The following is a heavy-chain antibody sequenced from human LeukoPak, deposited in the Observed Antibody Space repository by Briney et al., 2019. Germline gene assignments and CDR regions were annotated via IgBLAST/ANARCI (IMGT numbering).Heavy chain of an antibody. CDR3: ARRMATATDAFDI. Sequence: PSETLSLTCNVSGDSLTSHFCSWIRQTPGKGLEWIGYVFHSGTTNYSPSLKSRVTISLDTSKKQFYLRLASVTAADTAVYYCARRMATATDAFDIWGRGTMVSVSS. D-gene: IGHD5-18*01. V-gene: IGHV4-59*08. J-gene: IGHJ3*02. CDR2: VFHSGTT. CDR1: GDSLTSHF.